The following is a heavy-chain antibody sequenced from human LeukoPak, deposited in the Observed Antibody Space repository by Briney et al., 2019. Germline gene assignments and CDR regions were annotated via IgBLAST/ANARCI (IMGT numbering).Heavy chain of an antibody. CDR3: ARDPTYYYGSGTGY. D-gene: IGHD3-10*01. J-gene: IGHJ4*02. Sequence: SETLSLTCTVSGGSISSGSYYWSWIRQPAGKGLEWIGRIYTSGSTNYNPSLKSRVTISVDTSKNQFSLKLSSVTAADTAVYYCARDPTYYYGSGTGYWGQGTLVTVSS. V-gene: IGHV4-61*02. CDR2: IYTSGST. CDR1: GGSISSGSYY.